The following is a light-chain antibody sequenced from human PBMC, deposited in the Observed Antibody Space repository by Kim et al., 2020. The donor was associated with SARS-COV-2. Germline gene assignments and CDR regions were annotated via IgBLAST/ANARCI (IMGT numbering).Light chain of an antibody. CDR3: QQTYRTPPT. J-gene: IGKJ1*01. V-gene: IGKV1-39*01. CDR2: TAS. Sequence: SASVGDSVTITCRASQTISNYLNWYQQKPGKAPNLLIYTASILKSGVPSRFSGSGSGTDFTLTISSLQPEDFATYYCQQTYRTPPTFGQGTKVEI. CDR1: QTISNY.